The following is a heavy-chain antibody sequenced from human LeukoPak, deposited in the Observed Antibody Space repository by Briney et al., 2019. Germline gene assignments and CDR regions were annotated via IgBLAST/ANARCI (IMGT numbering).Heavy chain of an antibody. CDR3: ARIPLVATIYYGMDV. D-gene: IGHD5-12*01. J-gene: IGHJ6*02. Sequence: KPGGSLRLSCAASGFTFSSYSMNWVRHAPGKGLEWVSSISSSSSYIYYADSVKGRFTISRDNAKNSLYLQMNSLRAEDTAVYYCARIPLVATIYYGMDVWGQGTTVTVSS. CDR1: GFTFSSYS. CDR2: ISSSSSYI. V-gene: IGHV3-21*01.